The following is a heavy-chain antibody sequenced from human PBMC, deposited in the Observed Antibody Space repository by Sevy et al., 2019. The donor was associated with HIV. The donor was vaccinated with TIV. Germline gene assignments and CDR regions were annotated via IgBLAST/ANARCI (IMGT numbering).Heavy chain of an antibody. CDR2: IYAGGNT. J-gene: IGHJ4*02. V-gene: IGHV3-53*01. CDR3: ARETVDGYNL. Sequence: GGSLILSCAASGFTVSNNYISWVRHAPGKGLEWVSAIYAGGNTYFANSVKGRFTVSRDNSKNTVYLQMNSLRAEDTAMYYCARETVDGYNLWGQGTLVTVSS. CDR1: GFTVSNNY. D-gene: IGHD5-12*01.